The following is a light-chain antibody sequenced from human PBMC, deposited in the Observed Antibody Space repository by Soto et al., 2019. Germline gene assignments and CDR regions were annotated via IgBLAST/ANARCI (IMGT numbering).Light chain of an antibody. CDR1: KNDIGVYDF. Sequence: QTLLTQPPSATGSPGQSVTISCTGTKNDIGVYDFVSWYQHHPVQAPRLIIYEDVQRPSGVPDRFSGSKSGNRAPLPVFGLKAADEADYFCKSYAASNSYVFGSGTKFTVL. CDR3: KSYAASNSYV. CDR2: EDV. V-gene: IGLV2-8*01. J-gene: IGLJ1*01.